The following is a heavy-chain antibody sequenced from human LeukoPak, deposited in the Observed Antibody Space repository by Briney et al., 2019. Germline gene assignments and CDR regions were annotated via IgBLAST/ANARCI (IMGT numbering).Heavy chain of an antibody. Sequence: SETLSLTCTVSGASISSYYWSWIRQPPGKGLEWIGYIYYSGSTNYNPSLKSRVTISVDTSKNQFSLKLSSVTAADTAVYYCARSVEGYCSGGSCYSYSYYMDVWGKGTTVTVSS. D-gene: IGHD2-15*01. CDR2: IYYSGST. V-gene: IGHV4-59*01. CDR1: GASISSYY. CDR3: ARSVEGYCSGGSCYSYSYYMDV. J-gene: IGHJ6*03.